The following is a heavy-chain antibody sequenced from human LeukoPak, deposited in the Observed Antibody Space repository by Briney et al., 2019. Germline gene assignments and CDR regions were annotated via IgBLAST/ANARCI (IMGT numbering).Heavy chain of an antibody. CDR1: GFTFSNYA. D-gene: IGHD6-6*01. V-gene: IGHV3-23*01. CDR2: ISNSGDNT. CDR3: AKDWPGYSSSTY. Sequence: GGSLRLSCAASGFTFSNYAMNWVRQAPGKGLEWVSSISNSGDNTYYADSVKGRFTISRDNSKNTLYLQMNSLRAEDTAVYYCAKDWPGYSSSTYWGQGTLVTVSS. J-gene: IGHJ4*02.